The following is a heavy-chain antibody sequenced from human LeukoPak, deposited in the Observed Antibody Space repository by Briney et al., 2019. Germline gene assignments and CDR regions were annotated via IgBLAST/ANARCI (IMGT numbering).Heavy chain of an antibody. CDR2: ISSSSSYI. J-gene: IGHJ3*02. V-gene: IGHV3-21*01. CDR1: GFTFSSYS. CDR3: ASPPRTVSHAFDI. Sequence: GGSLRLSCAASGFTFSSYSMNWVRQAPGKGLEWVSSISSSSSYIYYADSVKGRFTISRDNAKNSLYLQMNSLRAEDMAVYYCASPPRTVSHAFDIWGQGTMVTVSS. D-gene: IGHD1-14*01.